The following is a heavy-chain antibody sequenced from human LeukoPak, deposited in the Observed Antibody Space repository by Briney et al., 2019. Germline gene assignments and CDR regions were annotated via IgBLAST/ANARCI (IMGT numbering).Heavy chain of an antibody. CDR1: GYSFTSYW. V-gene: IGHV5-51*01. D-gene: IGHD6-13*01. Sequence: GESLKISCKGSGYSFTSYWIGWVRQMPGKGLEWMGIIYPGDSDTRYSPSFQGQVTISADKSISTAYLQWSSLKASDTAMYYCARVSSSWLTEYYFDYWGQGTLDTVSS. CDR3: ARVSSSWLTEYYFDY. J-gene: IGHJ4*02. CDR2: IYPGDSDT.